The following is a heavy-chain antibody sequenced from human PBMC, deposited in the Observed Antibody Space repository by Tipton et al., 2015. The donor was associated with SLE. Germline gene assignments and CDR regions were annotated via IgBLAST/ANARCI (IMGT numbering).Heavy chain of an antibody. CDR1: GGPISSHY. V-gene: IGHV4-59*11. CDR3: AREVNVVSDSDAFDI. Sequence: TLSLTCAVSGGPISSHYWSWIRQSPGTGLEWIGYIYSGGNPYNNPSLDSRVTISIDTSKNQFSLRLRSLTAADTAVYYCAREVNVVSDSDAFDIWGQGTVVTVS. J-gene: IGHJ3*02. D-gene: IGHD2-21*01. CDR2: IYSGGNP.